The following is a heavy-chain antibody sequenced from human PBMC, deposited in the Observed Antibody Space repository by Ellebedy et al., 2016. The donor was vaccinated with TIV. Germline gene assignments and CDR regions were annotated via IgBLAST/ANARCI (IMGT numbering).Heavy chain of an antibody. CDR3: ARGKGGSSWSHYYYGMDV. CDR2: INHSGST. V-gene: IGHV4-34*01. J-gene: IGHJ6*02. D-gene: IGHD6-13*01. CDR1: GGSFSGYY. Sequence: MPSETLSLTCAVYGGSFSGYYWSWIRQPPGKGLEWIGEINHSGSTNYNPSLKSRVTISVDTSKNQFSLKLSSVTAADTAVYYCARGKGGSSWSHYYYGMDVWGQGTTVTVSS.